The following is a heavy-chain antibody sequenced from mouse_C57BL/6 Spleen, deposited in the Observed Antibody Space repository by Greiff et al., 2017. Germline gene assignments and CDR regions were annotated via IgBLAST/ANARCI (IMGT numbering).Heavy chain of an antibody. V-gene: IGHV7-3*01. CDR3: ARSPYYYGSSPPFDV. J-gene: IGHJ1*03. CDR2: IRNKANGYTT. CDR1: GFTFTDYY. Sequence: EVKLMESGGGLVQPGGSLSLSCAASGFTFTDYYMSWVRQPPGKALEWLGFIRNKANGYTTEYSASVKGRFTISRDNSQSILYLQMNALRAEDSATYYCARSPYYYGSSPPFDVWGTGTTVTVSS. D-gene: IGHD1-1*01.